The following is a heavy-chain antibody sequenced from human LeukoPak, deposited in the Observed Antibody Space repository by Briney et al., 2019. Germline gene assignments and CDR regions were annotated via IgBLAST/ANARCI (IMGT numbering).Heavy chain of an antibody. V-gene: IGHV3-23*01. CDR1: GFTFSSYA. CDR3: ARDQVPAAISYGMDV. J-gene: IGHJ6*02. Sequence: GGSLRLSCAASGFTFSSYAMSWVRQAPGKGLEWVSGISGSGGSTYYADSVKGRFTISRDNSKNTLYLQMNSLRAEDTAVYYCARDQVPAAISYGMDVWGQGTTVTVSS. D-gene: IGHD2-2*02. CDR2: ISGSGGST.